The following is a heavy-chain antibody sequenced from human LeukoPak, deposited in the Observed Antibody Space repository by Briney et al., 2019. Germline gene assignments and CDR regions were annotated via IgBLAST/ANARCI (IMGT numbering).Heavy chain of an antibody. CDR1: GYTFTSYD. CDR3: ARGLRAAAGTGDY. V-gene: IGHV1-8*01. CDR2: MNPNSGNT. Sequence: GASVKVSCKASGYTFTSYDINWVRQATGQGLEWMGWMNPNSGNTGYAQKFQGRVTMTRNTSISTAYMELSSLRSEDTPVYYCARGLRAAAGTGDYWGQGTLVTVSS. D-gene: IGHD6-13*01. J-gene: IGHJ4*02.